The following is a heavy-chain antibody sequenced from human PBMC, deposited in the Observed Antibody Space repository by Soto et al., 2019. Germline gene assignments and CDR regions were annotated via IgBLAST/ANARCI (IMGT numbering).Heavy chain of an antibody. CDR3: AGDSGPYWFDP. Sequence: PSETLSLTCTVSGTSLNSGTNYWNWVRQPPGKALEWIGYIYGSGNTKYNPSLKSRVTISQDTSKNQVSLKMNSVTATDTAMYYCAGDSGPYWFDPWGQGILVTVSS. CDR2: IYGSGNT. CDR1: GTSLNSGTNY. J-gene: IGHJ5*02. V-gene: IGHV4-61*01. D-gene: IGHD3-10*01.